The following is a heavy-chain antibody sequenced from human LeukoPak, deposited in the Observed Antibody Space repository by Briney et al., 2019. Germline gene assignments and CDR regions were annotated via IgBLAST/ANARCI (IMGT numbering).Heavy chain of an antibody. Sequence: SETLSLTCTVSGGSISSYYWSWIRQPPGKGLEWIGYIYYSGSTNYNPSLKSRVTISVDTSKNQFSLKLSSVTAADTAVYYCARGSGAYSGYDFRHNWFDPWGQGTLVTVSS. D-gene: IGHD5-12*01. J-gene: IGHJ5*02. CDR3: ARGSGAYSGYDFRHNWFDP. CDR2: IYYSGST. CDR1: GGSISSYY. V-gene: IGHV4-59*01.